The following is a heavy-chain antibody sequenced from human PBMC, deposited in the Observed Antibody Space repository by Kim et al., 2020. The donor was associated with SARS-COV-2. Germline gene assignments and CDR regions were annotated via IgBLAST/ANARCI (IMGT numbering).Heavy chain of an antibody. CDR2: INPSGGST. CDR1: GYTFTSYY. J-gene: IGHJ6*02. V-gene: IGHV1-46*01. Sequence: ASVKVSCKASGYTFTSYYMHWVRQAPGQGLEWMGIINPSGGSTSYAQKFQGRVTMTRDTSTSTVYMELSSLRSEDTAVYYCAREVSGDFMVRGVITPAAPYYYYGMDVWGQGTTVTVSS. CDR3: AREVSGDFMVRGVITPAAPYYYYGMDV. D-gene: IGHD3-10*01.